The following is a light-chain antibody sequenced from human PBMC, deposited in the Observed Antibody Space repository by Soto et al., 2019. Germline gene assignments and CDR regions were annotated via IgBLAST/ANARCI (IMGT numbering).Light chain of an antibody. CDR2: DAS. J-gene: IGKJ5*01. Sequence: GDRVAITCQASPDISNYLNWYQQKPGKAPNLLIYDASNLESGVPPRFSGSGSGTHFTLTIDSLQPEDIATYYCQQFDNLPITFGQGTRLEIK. CDR1: PDISNY. V-gene: IGKV1-33*01. CDR3: QQFDNLPIT.